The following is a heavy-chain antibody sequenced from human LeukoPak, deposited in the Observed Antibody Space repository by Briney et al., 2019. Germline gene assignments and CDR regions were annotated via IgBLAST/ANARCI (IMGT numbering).Heavy chain of an antibody. CDR1: GYSFTDYW. CDR3: ARHSFSYGDRITSFDY. V-gene: IGHV5-51*01. Sequence: GESLKISCESSGYSFTDYWIAWVRQMPGKGLEWMGMIYPGDSATRYSPSFRGQVTLSADKSIGTAYLQLYSLETSDTAIYYCARHSFSYGDRITSFDYWGQGTLVTVSS. D-gene: IGHD4-17*01. J-gene: IGHJ4*02. CDR2: IYPGDSAT.